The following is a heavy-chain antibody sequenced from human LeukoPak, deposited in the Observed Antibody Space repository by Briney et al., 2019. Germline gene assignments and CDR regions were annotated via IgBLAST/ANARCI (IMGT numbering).Heavy chain of an antibody. Sequence: SETLSLTCTVSGGSISSYYWSWIRQPAGKGLEWIGRIYTSGSTNYNPSLKSRVTMSVDTSKNQFSLKLSSVTAADTAVYYCAREGWQWLVRAFDYWGQGTLVTVSS. CDR2: IYTSGST. J-gene: IGHJ4*02. D-gene: IGHD6-19*01. CDR3: AREGWQWLVRAFDY. V-gene: IGHV4-4*07. CDR1: GGSISSYY.